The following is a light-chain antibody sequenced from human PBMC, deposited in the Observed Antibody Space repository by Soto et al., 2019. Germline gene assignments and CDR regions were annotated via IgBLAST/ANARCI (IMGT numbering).Light chain of an antibody. CDR3: QQSYITPGT. CDR1: QSISNY. Sequence: DIQMTQSPSSLSASVGDRVTITCRASQSISNYLNWYQQKPGKAPNLLIYAASSLHSGVPSRFSGSGSGTDFTLTISSLQPDDFATYFCQQSYITPGTFGQGTKVEIK. V-gene: IGKV1-39*01. CDR2: AAS. J-gene: IGKJ1*01.